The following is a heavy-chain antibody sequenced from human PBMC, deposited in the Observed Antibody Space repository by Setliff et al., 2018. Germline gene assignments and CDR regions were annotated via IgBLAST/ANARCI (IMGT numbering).Heavy chain of an antibody. Sequence: ETLTLTCTISGFSLSDGRVGVTWIRQPPGKALEWLATIFSMDQKSYSTSLESRLLISKDTSATQVVLMMTNMNPADTGTYYCARIGTSSVLYGMDVWGQGTTVTSP. CDR1: GFSLSDGRVG. D-gene: IGHD3-22*01. CDR2: IFSMDQK. CDR3: ARIGTSSVLYGMDV. V-gene: IGHV2-26*03. J-gene: IGHJ6*02.